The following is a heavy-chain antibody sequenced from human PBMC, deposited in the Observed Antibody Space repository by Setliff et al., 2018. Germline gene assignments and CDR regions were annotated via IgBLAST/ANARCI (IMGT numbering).Heavy chain of an antibody. CDR2: IYIGGST. CDR3: AGGRRYDYGWDFDY. Sequence: SETLSLTCTVSGGSVSSYYWSWIRQPAGKGLEWIGHIYIGGSTYYNPSLRSRVTISLDTSKNQFSPKLTSVTAADTAVYYCAGGRRYDYGWDFDYWGQGTLVTVSS. V-gene: IGHV4-4*07. D-gene: IGHD4-17*01. CDR1: GGSVSSYY. J-gene: IGHJ4*02.